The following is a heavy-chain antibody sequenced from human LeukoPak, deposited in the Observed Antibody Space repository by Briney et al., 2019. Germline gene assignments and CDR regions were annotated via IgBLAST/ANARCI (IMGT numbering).Heavy chain of an antibody. Sequence: GGSLRLSCAASGFTFSSYAMSWVRQAPGKGLEWVSAISGSGGSTYYADSVKGRFTISRDNSKNTLYLQMNSLRAKDTAVYYCSQTIGYCSGGSCYHGPFFGYWGQGTLVTVSS. CDR3: SQTIGYCSGGSCYHGPFFGY. CDR2: ISGSGGST. V-gene: IGHV3-23*01. J-gene: IGHJ4*02. D-gene: IGHD2-15*01. CDR1: GFTFSSYA.